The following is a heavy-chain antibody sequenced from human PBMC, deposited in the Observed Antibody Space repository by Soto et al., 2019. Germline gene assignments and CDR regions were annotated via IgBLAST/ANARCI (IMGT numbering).Heavy chain of an antibody. J-gene: IGHJ5*02. CDR1: GYTFTSYG. D-gene: IGHD3-3*01. CDR2: ISAYNGNT. CDR3: ARCYDFWSGYYEVYNWFDP. V-gene: IGHV1-18*04. Sequence: VASVKVSCKASGYTFTSYGISWVRQAPGQGLEWMGWISAYNGNTNYAQKLQGRVTMTTDTSTSTAYMELRSLRSDDTAVYYCARCYDFWSGYYEVYNWFDPWGQGTLVTVSS.